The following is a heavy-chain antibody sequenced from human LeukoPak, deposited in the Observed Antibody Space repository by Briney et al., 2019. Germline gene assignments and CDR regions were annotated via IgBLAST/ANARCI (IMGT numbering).Heavy chain of an antibody. CDR2: IYTGGGR. V-gene: IGHV3-53*01. Sequence: GGTLRLSCAASGFTFNTYGMSWVRQAPGKELEWVSVIYTGGGRYYADSVRGRFTISRDTSKNMVFLQMNSLRVEDTAVYYCARGTDYWGRGTLVTVSS. CDR1: GFTFNTYG. CDR3: ARGTDY. J-gene: IGHJ4*02.